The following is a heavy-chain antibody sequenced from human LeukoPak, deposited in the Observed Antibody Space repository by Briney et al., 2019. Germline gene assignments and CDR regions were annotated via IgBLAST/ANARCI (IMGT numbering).Heavy chain of an antibody. CDR2: ISSGSGYI. CDR1: GLIFSTYS. V-gene: IGHV3-21*01. J-gene: IGHJ6*02. Sequence: PGGSLRLSCAGTGLIFSTYSMILVRQAPGKGLEWVSSISSGSGYIYYADSVKGRFTISRDNAKNSLFLQMNSLRAEDTAVYYCARNTNYGMDVWGQGTTVTVSS. CDR3: ARNTNYGMDV. D-gene: IGHD3-3*01.